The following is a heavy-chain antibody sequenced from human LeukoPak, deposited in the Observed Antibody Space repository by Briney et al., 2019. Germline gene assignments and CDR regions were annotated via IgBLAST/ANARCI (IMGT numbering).Heavy chain of an antibody. CDR1: RGSIMTTHW. Sequence: SGTLSLTCTLSRGSIMTTHWWSWVRQPPGKGLEWIGEIYHTGTTNYSPSLKSRLTISVDQSSNQFSLRLSSVTAADTATYYCAAWGVDYGGNFDYSDYWGQGTLVTVSS. CDR2: IYHTGTT. CDR3: AAWGVDYGGNFDYSDY. J-gene: IGHJ4*02. V-gene: IGHV4-4*02. D-gene: IGHD4-23*01.